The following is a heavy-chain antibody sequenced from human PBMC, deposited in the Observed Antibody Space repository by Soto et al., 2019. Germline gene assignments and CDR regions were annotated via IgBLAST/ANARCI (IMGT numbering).Heavy chain of an antibody. CDR2: IYHSGST. CDR3: ASAFGSSGYR. V-gene: IGHV4-39*07. Sequence: SETLSLTCTVSGGSITGGSISSTTYYWGWVRQPPGKGLEWIGYIYHSGSTYYNPSLKSRVTISVDRSKNQFSLKLSSVTAADTAVYYCASAFGSSGYRWGQGTLVTVSS. D-gene: IGHD3-22*01. J-gene: IGHJ4*02. CDR1: GGSITGGSISSTTYY.